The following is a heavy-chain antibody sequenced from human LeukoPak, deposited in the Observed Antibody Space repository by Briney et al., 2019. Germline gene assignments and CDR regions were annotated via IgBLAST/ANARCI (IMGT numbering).Heavy chain of an antibody. Sequence: AXVKXSXXAXGYTFTNYYMHWVRQAPGQGLEWMGIINPSSGSTSYAQKFQGRVTMTRDTYTSTVYLELSRLRSEDTGGYFCAXXXXXXXDTSGANWFDPWGQGTLVTVSS. J-gene: IGHJ5*02. CDR1: GYTFTNYY. V-gene: IGHV1-46*01. CDR3: AXXXXXXXDTSGANWFDP. D-gene: IGHD3-22*01. CDR2: INPSSGST.